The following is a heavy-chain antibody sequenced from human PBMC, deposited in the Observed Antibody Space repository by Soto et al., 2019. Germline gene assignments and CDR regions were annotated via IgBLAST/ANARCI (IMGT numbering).Heavy chain of an antibody. V-gene: IGHV2-70*01. CDR1: GFSLTNSGIA. CDR2: IDWDDDN. J-gene: IGHJ4*02. Sequence: GSGPTLVNPTQTLTLTCTISGFSLTNSGIAVSWIRQPPGKALEWLALIDWDDDNYYSTSLKTRLTISKDTSKNQVVLTMANMDPLDTASYYCARICRDYSGSYYYDYWGQGTPVTVSS. D-gene: IGHD1-26*01. CDR3: ARICRDYSGSYYYDY.